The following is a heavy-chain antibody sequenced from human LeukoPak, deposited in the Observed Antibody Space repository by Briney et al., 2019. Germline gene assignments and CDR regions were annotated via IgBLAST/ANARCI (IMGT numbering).Heavy chain of an antibody. D-gene: IGHD3-22*01. CDR1: GFTFSSYA. CDR3: ARDRGYYDSTFNWFDP. Sequence: GGSLRLSCAASGFTFSSYAMHWVRQAPGKGLEWVAAISYDGSNQLYADSVKGRFTISRDNSKNTLYLQMNSLRAEDTAVYYCARDRGYYDSTFNWFDPWGQGTLVTVSS. CDR2: ISYDGSNQ. V-gene: IGHV3-30*04. J-gene: IGHJ5*02.